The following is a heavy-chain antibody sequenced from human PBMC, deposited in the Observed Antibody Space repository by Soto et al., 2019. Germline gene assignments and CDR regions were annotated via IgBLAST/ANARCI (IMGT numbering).Heavy chain of an antibody. CDR3: ALALGPTTGLDY. CDR2: IFNSGTT. Sequence: SETLSLTCSVSGASTVSHYHWTWIRQPPGKGLEWMGYIFNSGTTFYNPSLTSRLSISMDTSGNHFSLELRSVTAADTAVYYCALALGPTTGLDYWGQGALVTVSS. D-gene: IGHD1-26*01. V-gene: IGHV4-31*02. CDR1: GASTVSHYH. J-gene: IGHJ4*02.